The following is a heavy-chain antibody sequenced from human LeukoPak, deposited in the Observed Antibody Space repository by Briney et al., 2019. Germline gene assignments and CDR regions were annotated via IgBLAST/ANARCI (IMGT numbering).Heavy chain of an antibody. V-gene: IGHV1-2*02. D-gene: IGHD3-22*01. CDR2: INPGGGDT. CDR3: ARESQEGYYYDNSGMDV. J-gene: IGHJ6*04. CDR1: GYTFTGYY. Sequence: ASVKVSCKASGYTFTGYYIHWVRQAPGQGLEWMGWINPGGGDTNYAQKFQGRVTMTRDTSISTAYMELSRLRFDDTAVYYCARESQEGYYYDNSGMDVWGKGTTVTVSS.